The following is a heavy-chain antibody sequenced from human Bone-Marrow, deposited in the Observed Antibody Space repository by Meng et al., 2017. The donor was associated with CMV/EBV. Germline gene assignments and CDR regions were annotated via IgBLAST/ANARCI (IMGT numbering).Heavy chain of an antibody. CDR2: ISAYNGNT. Sequence: ASVKVSCKASGYTFTSYGISWVRQAPGQGLEWMGWISAYNGNTNYAQKLQGRVTMTTDTSTSTAYMELRSLRSDDTAVYYCARDLNGDYVLVRACDIWGQGTMVTVSS. D-gene: IGHD4-17*01. CDR1: GYTFTSYG. J-gene: IGHJ3*02. V-gene: IGHV1-18*01. CDR3: ARDLNGDYVLVRACDI.